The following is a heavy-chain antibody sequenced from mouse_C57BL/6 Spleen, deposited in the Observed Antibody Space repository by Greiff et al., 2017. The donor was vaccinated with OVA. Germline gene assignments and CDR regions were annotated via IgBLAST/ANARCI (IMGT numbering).Heavy chain of an antibody. D-gene: IGHD2-2*01. Sequence: QVQLQQSGAELVRPGASVTLSCKASGYTFTDYEMHWVKQTPVHGLEWIGAIDPETGGTAYNQKFKGKAILTADKSSSTAYMELRSLTSEDSAVYYCTREKIYYGYDGYFDVWGTGTTVTVSS. CDR2: IDPETGGT. CDR3: TREKIYYGYDGYFDV. CDR1: GYTFTDYE. J-gene: IGHJ1*03. V-gene: IGHV1-15*01.